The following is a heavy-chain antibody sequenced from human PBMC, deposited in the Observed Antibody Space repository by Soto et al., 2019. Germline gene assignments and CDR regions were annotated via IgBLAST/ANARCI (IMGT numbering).Heavy chain of an antibody. CDR3: ARAYRDIVVVPAAMPLDY. V-gene: IGHV1-3*01. CDR2: INAGNGNT. CDR1: GYTFTSHA. D-gene: IGHD2-2*01. Sequence: ASVKGSCKASGYTFTSHAMHWVLQAPGQRLEWMGWINAGNGNTKYSQKFQGRVTITRDTSASTAYMELSSLRSEDTAVYYCARAYRDIVVVPAAMPLDYWGQGTLVTVSS. J-gene: IGHJ4*02.